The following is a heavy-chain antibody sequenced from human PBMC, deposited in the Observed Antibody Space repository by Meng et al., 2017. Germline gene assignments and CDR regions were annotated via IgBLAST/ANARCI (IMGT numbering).Heavy chain of an antibody. CDR3: ARGDYYGSGSYFPYYGMDV. Sequence: SETLSLTCTVSGGSISSSSYYWGRIRQPPGQGLEWIGSIYYSGSTNYNPSPKSRVTISVDTAKNQFSLKLRAVTAADTAVYYCARGDYYGSGSYFPYYGMDVWGQGTMVTVSS. J-gene: IGHJ6*02. CDR1: GGSISSSSYY. D-gene: IGHD3-10*01. CDR2: IYYSGST. V-gene: IGHV4-39*07.